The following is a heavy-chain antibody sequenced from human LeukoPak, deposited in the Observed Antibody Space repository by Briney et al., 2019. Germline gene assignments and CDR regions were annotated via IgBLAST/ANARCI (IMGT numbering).Heavy chain of an antibody. V-gene: IGHV3-21*01. CDR3: ARELRGYSYVWDY. CDR2: ISSSSSYI. D-gene: IGHD5-18*01. CDR1: GFTFSSYS. Sequence: PGGSLRLSCAASGFTFSSYSMNWVRQAPGKGLEWVSSISSSSSYIYYADSVKGRFTISRDNAKNSLYLQMNSLRAEDTAVYYCARELRGYSYVWDYWGQGTLVTVSS. J-gene: IGHJ4*02.